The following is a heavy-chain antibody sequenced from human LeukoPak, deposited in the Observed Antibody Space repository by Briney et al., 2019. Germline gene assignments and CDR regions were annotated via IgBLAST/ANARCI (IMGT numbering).Heavy chain of an antibody. CDR3: ARALVARAFDI. V-gene: IGHV3-30-3*01. CDR1: GFTFSSYA. J-gene: IGHJ3*02. D-gene: IGHD5-12*01. Sequence: GGSLRLSCAASGFTFSSYAMHWVRQAPGKGLEWVAVISYDGSNKYYADSVKGRFTISRDNSKNTLYLQMNSLRAEDTAVYYCARALVARAFDIWGQGTMVTVSS. CDR2: ISYDGSNK.